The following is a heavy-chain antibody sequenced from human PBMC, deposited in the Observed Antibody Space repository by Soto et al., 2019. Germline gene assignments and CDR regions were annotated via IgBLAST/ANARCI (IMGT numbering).Heavy chain of an antibody. Sequence: QITLKESGPTLVKPTQTLTLTCTFSGFSLSTSGVGVGWIRQPPGKALEWLALIYWDDDKRYSPSLKSRLTITKDTSKNQVVLTMTNMDPVDTATYYCAHRLGPQVGLINDDYFDYWGQGTLVTVSS. J-gene: IGHJ4*02. V-gene: IGHV2-5*02. CDR1: GFSLSTSGVG. CDR2: IYWDDDK. CDR3: AHRLGPQVGLINDDYFDY. D-gene: IGHD1-1*01.